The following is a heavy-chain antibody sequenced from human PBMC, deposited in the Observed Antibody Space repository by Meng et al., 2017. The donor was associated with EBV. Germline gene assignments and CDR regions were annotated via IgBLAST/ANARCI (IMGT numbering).Heavy chain of an antibody. CDR3: ARDPAGAVAGTHFDY. V-gene: IGHV1-46*01. D-gene: IGHD6-19*01. Sequence: QVLLVQSGAEVKKPEASVKVSCKATGYTFTSYYMHWVRQAPGQGLEWMGIINPSGGSTSYAQKFQGRVTMTRDTSTSTVYMELSSLRSEDTAVYYCARDPAGAVAGTHFDYWGQGTLVTVSS. CDR2: INPSGGST. CDR1: GYTFTSYY. J-gene: IGHJ4*02.